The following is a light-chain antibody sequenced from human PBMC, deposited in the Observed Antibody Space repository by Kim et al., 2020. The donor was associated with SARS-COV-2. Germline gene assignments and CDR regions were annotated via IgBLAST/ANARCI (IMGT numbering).Light chain of an antibody. CDR1: QSVSSY. V-gene: IGKV3-11*01. J-gene: IGKJ4*01. CDR3: QQRSNWSLT. CDR2: DAS. Sequence: LSQGERATLSCRASQSVSSYLAWYQQKPGQAPRLLIYDASNRATGIPARFSGSGSGTDFTLTISSLEPEDFAVYYCQQRSNWSLTFGGGTKVDIK.